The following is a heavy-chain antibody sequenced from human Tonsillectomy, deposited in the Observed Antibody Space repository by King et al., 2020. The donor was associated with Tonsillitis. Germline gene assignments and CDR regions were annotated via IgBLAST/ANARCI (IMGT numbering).Heavy chain of an antibody. Sequence: VQLVESGGGLVQPGGSLRLSCAASGFTFNNYSMNWVRQAPGKGLEWVSYISTSSVTIYYEDSVKGRFTISSDNDKNSLYLQMNSLRAGDTALYYCARLNIFGYLSDYLGQGTLVTVSS. CDR1: GFTFNNYS. CDR2: ISTSSVTI. J-gene: IGHJ4*02. CDR3: ARLNIFGYLSDY. V-gene: IGHV3-48*01. D-gene: IGHD5-18*01.